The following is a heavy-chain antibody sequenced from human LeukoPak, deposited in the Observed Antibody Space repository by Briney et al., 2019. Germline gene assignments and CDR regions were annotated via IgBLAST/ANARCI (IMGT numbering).Heavy chain of an antibody. CDR1: GFSFSVYE. CDR3: ARESGTGSYYEGFDN. V-gene: IGHV3-21*06. Sequence: GGSLSLSCAASGFSFSVYEMHWVRQAPGKGLEWLSSIGSRSTSIYYADSVKGRFTISRDNAKNSLYLQMNSLRAEDTAVYYCARESGTGSYYEGFDNWGQGTLVTVSS. CDR2: IGSRSTSI. J-gene: IGHJ4*02. D-gene: IGHD1-26*01.